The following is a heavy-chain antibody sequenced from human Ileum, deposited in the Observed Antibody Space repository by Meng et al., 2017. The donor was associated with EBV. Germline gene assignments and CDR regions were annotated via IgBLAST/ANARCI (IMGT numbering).Heavy chain of an antibody. J-gene: IGHJ4*02. CDR3: AKANNYTLNS. V-gene: IGHV4-4*02. Sequence: LMASGPGMAKPTGILPLTCAGSWDSVIGRDWWSWGRQPAGKGLEWIGEVYHDGATNNHSSLKSRVTISRDKSKNEVNLHLNSLTAADTAVYYCAKANNYTLNSWGQGTLVTVSS. CDR2: VYHDGAT. D-gene: IGHD4-11*01. CDR1: WDSVIGRDW.